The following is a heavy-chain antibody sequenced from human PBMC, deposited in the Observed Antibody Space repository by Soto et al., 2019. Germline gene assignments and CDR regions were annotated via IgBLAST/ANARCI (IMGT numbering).Heavy chain of an antibody. V-gene: IGHV3-21*06. CDR2: ISSGSNYT. Sequence: EVQLVESGGGLVKPGGSLRLSCVVSGFTFSSYSMNWVRQAPGKGLEWVSSISSGSNYTYYADSVKGRFTISRDNAKNSVYLQMNSLRAEDTALYYCARDFKESQYYYCCMDVWGKGTTVTVSS. D-gene: IGHD3-10*01. CDR3: ARDFKESQYYYCCMDV. J-gene: IGHJ6*03. CDR1: GFTFSSYS.